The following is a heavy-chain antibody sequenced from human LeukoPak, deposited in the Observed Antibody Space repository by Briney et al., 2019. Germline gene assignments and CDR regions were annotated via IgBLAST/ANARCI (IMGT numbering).Heavy chain of an antibody. CDR2: IIPIFGTA. D-gene: IGHD2-2*01. CDR1: GGTFSSYA. J-gene: IGHJ6*02. V-gene: IGHV1-69*13. Sequence: ASVKVSCKASGGTFSSYAISWVRQAPGQGLESMGGIIPIFGTASYAQKFQGRVTITADESTSTAYMELSSLRSEDTAVYHCARWPIVVVPAASGYYYYGMDVWGQGTTVTVSS. CDR3: ARWPIVVVPAASGYYYYGMDV.